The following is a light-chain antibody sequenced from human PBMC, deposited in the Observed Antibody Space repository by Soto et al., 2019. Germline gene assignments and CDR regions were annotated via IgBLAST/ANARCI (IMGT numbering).Light chain of an antibody. CDR1: QSVSSY. CDR2: DAS. CDR3: QQRSDWPLT. J-gene: IGKJ4*01. V-gene: IGKV3-11*01. Sequence: EIVLTQSPTTLSLSPGERATLSCRASQSVSSYFAWYQQKPGQAPRLLIYDASTRAAGIPARFCGSGSGTDFTLTISSLEPEDFAVYYCQQRSDWPLTFGGGTKVEIK.